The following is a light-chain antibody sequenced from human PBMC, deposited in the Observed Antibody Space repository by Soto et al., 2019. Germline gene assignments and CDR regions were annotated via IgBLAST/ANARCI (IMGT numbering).Light chain of an antibody. J-gene: IGLJ1*01. CDR2: EVT. V-gene: IGLV2-14*01. CDR1: TSDFGFYNY. CDR3: SSYTSITDYV. Sequence: QSVLTQPASVSGSPGQSITISCTGTTSDFGFYNYVSWYQHHPGKAPKLLIYEVTNRHSGVSNRFSGSKSGNTASLTISGLQAEDEADYYCSSYTSITDYVFGTGTKVTVL.